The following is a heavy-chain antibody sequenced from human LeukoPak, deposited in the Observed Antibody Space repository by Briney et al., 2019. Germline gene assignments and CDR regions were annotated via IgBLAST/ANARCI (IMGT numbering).Heavy chain of an antibody. CDR2: ISSSSSTI. Sequence: PGGSLRLSCAASGFTFTSYSMNWVRQAPGKGLEWVSYISSSSSTIYYADSVKGRFTISRDNAKNSLYLQMNSLRAEDTAVYYCARDLGGYSYGYNYWGQGTLLTVSS. D-gene: IGHD5-18*01. V-gene: IGHV3-48*01. CDR1: GFTFTSYS. J-gene: IGHJ4*02. CDR3: ARDLGGYSYGYNY.